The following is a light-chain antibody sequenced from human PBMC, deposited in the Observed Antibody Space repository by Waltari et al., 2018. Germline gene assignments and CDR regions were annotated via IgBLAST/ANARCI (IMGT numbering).Light chain of an antibody. Sequence: SYVLTQPPSVSVAPGQTARITCGGNDIASKSVHWNQQKPGQAPVVVVHDDTDRPSGIPGRFSGSNSGNTATLIISRVEAGDEADYYCQVWDSGSHHVLFGGGTKLTVL. J-gene: IGLJ2*01. V-gene: IGLV3-21*02. CDR2: DDT. CDR3: QVWDSGSHHVL. CDR1: DIASKS.